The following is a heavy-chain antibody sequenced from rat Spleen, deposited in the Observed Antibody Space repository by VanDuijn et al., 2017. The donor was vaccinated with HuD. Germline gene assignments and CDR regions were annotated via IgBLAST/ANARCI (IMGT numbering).Heavy chain of an antibody. CDR1: GFTFSSFP. Sequence: EVQLVESGGGLVQPGRSLKLSCAASGFTFSSFPMAWVRQAPTKGLEWVAYISTGGGSTYYRDSVKGRFTVSRDNAKSTLYLQMDSLRSEDTATYYCARVGTRVSRFAYWGQGTLVTVSS. CDR3: ARVGTRVSRFAY. J-gene: IGHJ3*01. D-gene: IGHD1-4*01. CDR2: ISTGGGST. V-gene: IGHV5-46*01.